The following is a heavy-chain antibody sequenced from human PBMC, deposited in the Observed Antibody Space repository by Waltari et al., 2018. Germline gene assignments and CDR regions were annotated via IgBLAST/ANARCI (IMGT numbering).Heavy chain of an antibody. V-gene: IGHV3-9*01. D-gene: IGHD2-15*01. CDR1: GSTFAGYA. CDR3: IKDMMPGGLDH. Sequence: ELQLVQSGGGLVQPGRFLRLSCAAPGSTFAGYAMHWLRQLPGRGLEWVSGIDWNSGRIDYADSVKGRFTISRDDAKNSLYLQMNSLRIEDTALYFCIKDMMPGGLDHWGQGAQVTVSS. J-gene: IGHJ4*02. CDR2: IDWNSGRI.